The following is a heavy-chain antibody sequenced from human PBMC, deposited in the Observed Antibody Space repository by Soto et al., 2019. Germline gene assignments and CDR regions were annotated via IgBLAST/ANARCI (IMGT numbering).Heavy chain of an antibody. D-gene: IGHD3-9*01. CDR3: ARDDYAILTSHKKIDP. V-gene: IGHV1-46*03. Sequence: QVQLVQSGAEVKKPGASVKVSCKASGYTFTSYYMHWVRQAPGQGLEWMGIINPSGGSTSYAQKFQGRVTMTRDTSTSPVYMEMSSLRSEDTAVYYCARDDYAILTSHKKIDPWGQGTLVTVSS. CDR1: GYTFTSYY. J-gene: IGHJ5*02. CDR2: INPSGGST.